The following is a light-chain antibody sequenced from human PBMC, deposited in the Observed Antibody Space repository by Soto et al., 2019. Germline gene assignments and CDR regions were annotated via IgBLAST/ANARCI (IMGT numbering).Light chain of an antibody. CDR3: QQYDDLPIT. CDR2: ESS. CDR1: QGISTL. V-gene: IGKV1-9*01. Sequence: DIPMTHAPSSLPVSVGDKITITCRASQGISTLLAWYQQKPGKAPKVLIYESSLLQSGVPSRFSGSGYGTDFNLTISSLQSEDSATYYCQQYDDLPITFGQGTRLEIK. J-gene: IGKJ5*01.